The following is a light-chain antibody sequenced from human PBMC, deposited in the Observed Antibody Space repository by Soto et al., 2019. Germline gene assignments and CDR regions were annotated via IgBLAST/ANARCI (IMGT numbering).Light chain of an antibody. Sequence: QSALAQPASVSGSPGHSITIFCTGTSSDVGGYNYVSWYQQHPGKAPKLMIYDVSNRPSGVSNRFSGSKSGNTASLTISGLQAEDEADYYCSSYTSSSTPYVFGTGTKVTVL. V-gene: IGLV2-14*01. CDR3: SSYTSSSTPYV. CDR2: DVS. CDR1: SSDVGGYNY. J-gene: IGLJ1*01.